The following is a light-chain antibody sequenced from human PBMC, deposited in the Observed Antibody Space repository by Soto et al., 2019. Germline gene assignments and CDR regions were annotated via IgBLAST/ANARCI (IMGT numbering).Light chain of an antibody. CDR1: QSIGYY. J-gene: IGKJ5*01. Sequence: GVSLSPATVSLSQGERATLSCRASQSIGYYLAWYQEKPGQAPRLLIYDASIRATGIPARFSGSWSGTDFTLTISRLEPEDFAVYYCQQYGSSPITFGQGTRLEIK. CDR3: QQYGSSPIT. V-gene: IGKV3-20*01. CDR2: DAS.